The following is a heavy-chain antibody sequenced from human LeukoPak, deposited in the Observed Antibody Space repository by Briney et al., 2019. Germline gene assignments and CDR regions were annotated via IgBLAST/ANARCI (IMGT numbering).Heavy chain of an antibody. Sequence: SETLSLTCAVYGGSFSGYYWSWIRQPPGKGLEWIGEINHSGSTNYNPSLKSRVTISVDTSKNQFSLQLNSVTPEDTAVYYCARSRSPKGRNWYFDLWGRGTLVTVSS. D-gene: IGHD1-26*01. CDR3: ARSRSPKGRNWYFDL. CDR1: GGSFSGYY. CDR2: INHSGST. V-gene: IGHV4-34*01. J-gene: IGHJ2*01.